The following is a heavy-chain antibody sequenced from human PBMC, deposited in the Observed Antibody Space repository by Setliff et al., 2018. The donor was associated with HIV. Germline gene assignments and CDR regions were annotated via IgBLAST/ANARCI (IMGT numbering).Heavy chain of an antibody. CDR3: ARPITMVRGVLNYYYYYMDV. V-gene: IGHV4-4*07. Sequence: SETLSLTCNVSGGSISGYFWTWIRQPAGKGLEWIGRIYTSGSTNYNPSLKSRLSISVDTSKNQFSLKLSSVTAADTAVYYCARPITMVRGVLNYYYYYMDVWGMGTTVTAP. CDR2: IYTSGST. CDR1: GGSISGYF. D-gene: IGHD3-10*01. J-gene: IGHJ6*03.